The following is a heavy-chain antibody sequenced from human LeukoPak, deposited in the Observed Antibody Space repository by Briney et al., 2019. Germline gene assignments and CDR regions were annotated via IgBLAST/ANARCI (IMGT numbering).Heavy chain of an antibody. D-gene: IGHD6-6*01. J-gene: IGHJ4*02. Sequence: ASVKVSCKASGYTFTSYYMHWVRQAPGQGLEWMGIINPSGGSTSYAQKFQGRVTMTRDTSTSTVYMELSSLGSEDTAVYYCARDLAYSSSSGSLLRDYWGQGTLVTVSS. CDR1: GYTFTSYY. V-gene: IGHV1-46*03. CDR3: ARDLAYSSSSGSLLRDY. CDR2: INPSGGST.